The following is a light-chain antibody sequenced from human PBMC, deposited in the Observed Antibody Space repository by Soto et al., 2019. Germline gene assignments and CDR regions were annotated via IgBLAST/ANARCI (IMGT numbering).Light chain of an antibody. J-gene: IGKJ5*01. CDR3: QQRTTWPPIT. Sequence: EIVLTQSPAPLSLSPGEVATLSCRASQSVTTRLDWYRQKPGQAPRLLIYAASTRAPGIPARFSGSGSATNFTLTISSLEPEDCAIYYCQQRTTWPPITFGPGTRLEI. V-gene: IGKV3-11*01. CDR2: AAS. CDR1: QSVTTR.